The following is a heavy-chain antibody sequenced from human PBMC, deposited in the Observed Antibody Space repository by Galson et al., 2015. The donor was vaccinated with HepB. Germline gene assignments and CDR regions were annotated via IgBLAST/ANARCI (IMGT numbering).Heavy chain of an antibody. CDR2: IKSKTDGGTT. D-gene: IGHD6-13*01. CDR1: GFTFSNAW. CDR3: TTPPAAAPTVGYYYYMDV. J-gene: IGHJ6*03. V-gene: IGHV3-15*01. Sequence: SLRLSCAASGFTFSNAWMSWVRQAPGKGLEWVGRIKSKTDGGTTDYAAPVKGRFTISRDDSKNTLYLQMNSLKTEDTAVYYCTTPPAAAPTVGYYYYMDVWGKGTTVTVSS.